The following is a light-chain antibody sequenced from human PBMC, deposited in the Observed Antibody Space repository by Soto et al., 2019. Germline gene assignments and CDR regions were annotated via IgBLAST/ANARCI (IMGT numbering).Light chain of an antibody. Sequence: EIVLTQSPGTLSLSPGERATLSCRASQSVSSSYLAWYQQKPGQAPRLLIYGASSRATGIPDRFSGSGSGTDFTLTISRLEPEDFAVYYCQQSGRSPQWTLGQGTKVDIK. CDR2: GAS. V-gene: IGKV3-20*01. CDR1: QSVSSSY. CDR3: QQSGRSPQWT. J-gene: IGKJ1*01.